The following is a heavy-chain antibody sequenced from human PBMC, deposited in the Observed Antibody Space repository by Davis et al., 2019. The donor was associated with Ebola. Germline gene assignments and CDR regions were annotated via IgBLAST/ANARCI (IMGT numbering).Heavy chain of an antibody. J-gene: IGHJ4*02. CDR1: GGSFSGYY. CDR3: ARAPMVGGVIIRRYFDF. Sequence: MPSETLSLTCAVYGGSFSGYYWSWIRQPPGKGLEWIGETNHSGSTNYNPSLKVRVTISVDTSKNQFSLKLSSVTAAATAVYYCARAPMVGGVIIRRYFDFWGQGTLVTVSS. D-gene: IGHD3-10*01. V-gene: IGHV4-34*01. CDR2: TNHSGST.